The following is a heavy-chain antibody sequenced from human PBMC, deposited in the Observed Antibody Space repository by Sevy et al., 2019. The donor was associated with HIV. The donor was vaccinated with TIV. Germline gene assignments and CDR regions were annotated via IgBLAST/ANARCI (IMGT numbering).Heavy chain of an antibody. D-gene: IGHD3-22*01. J-gene: IGHJ5*02. CDR2: INPNSGGT. CDR1: GYTFTGYY. V-gene: IGHV1-2*06. CDR3: AREGYYDSSGYQS. Sequence: ASVKVSCKASGYTFTGYYMHWVRQAPGQGLEWMGRINPNSGGTNYAQKFQGRVTMTRETSISTAYMELNRLRSDDTAVYYCAREGYYDSSGYQSWGQGTLVTVSS.